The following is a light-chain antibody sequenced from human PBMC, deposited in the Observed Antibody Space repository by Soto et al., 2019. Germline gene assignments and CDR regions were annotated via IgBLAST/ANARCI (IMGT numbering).Light chain of an antibody. CDR2: GAS. CDR3: QHYKNYPWT. CDR1: QDVGRY. J-gene: IGKJ1*01. Sequence: AIRMTQSPSSLSASAGDTVASACRASQDVGRYLAWYQQKPGQAPKLLIYGASTLQSGVPSRFSGGGSGTDFTLTISCLQSEDFATYYCQHYKNYPWTFGQGTKVEIK. V-gene: IGKV1-8*01.